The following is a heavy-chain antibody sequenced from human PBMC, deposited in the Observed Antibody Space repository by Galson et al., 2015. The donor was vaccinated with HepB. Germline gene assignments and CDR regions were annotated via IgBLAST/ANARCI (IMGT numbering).Heavy chain of an antibody. J-gene: IGHJ4*01. CDR3: ARERYCTSSCCYRGEAFF. CDR1: GFTFSTYY. D-gene: IGHD2-2*02. CDR2: IKQDGSEK. V-gene: IGHV3-7*01. Sequence: SLRLSCAASGFTFSTYYMPWVRQAPGKGLEWVAGIKQDGSEKYFADSVRGRFTISGDNSRNTLFLQMDSLRAEDTAVYYCARERYCTSSCCYRGEAFFWGRGTLVTVSS.